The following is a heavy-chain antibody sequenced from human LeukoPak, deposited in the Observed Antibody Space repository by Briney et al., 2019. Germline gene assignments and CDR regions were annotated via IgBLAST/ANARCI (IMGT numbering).Heavy chain of an antibody. V-gene: IGHV3-20*01. J-gene: IGHJ4*02. CDR3: AIHGSQSYYTAFPLDY. CDR2: INWNGGST. Sequence: GGSLRLSCAASGFTFDDYGMSWVRHAPGKGLEWVSGINWNGGSTGYADSVKGRFTISRDNAKKSLYLQMNRLRAEDTGVYDCAIHGSQSYYTAFPLDYWGQGTLVTVSS. D-gene: IGHD3-10*01. CDR1: GFTFDDYG.